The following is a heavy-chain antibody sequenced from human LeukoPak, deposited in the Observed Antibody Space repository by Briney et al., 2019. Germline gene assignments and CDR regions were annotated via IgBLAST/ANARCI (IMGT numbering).Heavy chain of an antibody. V-gene: IGHV3-30*18. CDR3: AKEMKPWMHFDY. CDR1: GFTFSSYS. CDR2: ISHDGSNT. D-gene: IGHD5-12*01. Sequence: GGSLRLSCAASGFTFSSYSMNWVRQAPGKGLEWVAVISHDGSNTDYTDSVKGRFTISRDNSKNTLYLQMNSLRAEDTAVYYCAKEMKPWMHFDYWGQGTLVTVSS. J-gene: IGHJ4*02.